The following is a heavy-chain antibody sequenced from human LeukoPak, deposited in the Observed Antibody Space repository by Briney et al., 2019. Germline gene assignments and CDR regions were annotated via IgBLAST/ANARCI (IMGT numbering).Heavy chain of an antibody. Sequence: QAGGSLRLSCAASGFTFEDYAMHWVRQAPGKGLECVSGISWNSGSIGYADSVKGRFTISRDNAKNSLYLQMNSLRAEDTALYYCARATSQYYDILTGIFDYWGQGTLVTVSS. CDR3: ARATSQYYDILTGIFDY. V-gene: IGHV3-9*01. J-gene: IGHJ4*02. CDR1: GFTFEDYA. CDR2: ISWNSGSI. D-gene: IGHD3-9*01.